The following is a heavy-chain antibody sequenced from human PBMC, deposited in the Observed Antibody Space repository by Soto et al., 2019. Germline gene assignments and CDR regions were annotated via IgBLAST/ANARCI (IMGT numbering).Heavy chain of an antibody. V-gene: IGHV1-46*03. Sequence: ASVKVSCKASGYTFTIYYMHWVRQAPGQGLEWMGIINPSGGSTSYAQKYQGRVNMTRDTSTSTVYMELSRLRSEDTAVYYCARDQNGMDVWGQGTTVTVSS. J-gene: IGHJ6*02. CDR1: GYTFTIYY. CDR3: ARDQNGMDV. CDR2: INPSGGST.